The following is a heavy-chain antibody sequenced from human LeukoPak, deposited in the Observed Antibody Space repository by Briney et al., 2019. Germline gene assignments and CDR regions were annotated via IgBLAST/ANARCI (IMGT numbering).Heavy chain of an antibody. V-gene: IGHV3-30*18. CDR3: AKVWSIFEYYFDY. CDR2: ISYDGSNK. D-gene: IGHD3-3*01. Sequence: GGSLRLSCAASGFTFTSYGMHWVRQAPGKGLEWVAVISYDGSNKYYADSVKGRFTISRDNSKNTLYLQMNSLRAEDTAVYYCAKVWSIFEYYFDYWGQGTLVTVSS. CDR1: GFTFTSYG. J-gene: IGHJ4*02.